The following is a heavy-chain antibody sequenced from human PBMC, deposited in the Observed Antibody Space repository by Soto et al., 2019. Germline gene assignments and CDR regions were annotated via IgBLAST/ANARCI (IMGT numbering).Heavy chain of an antibody. D-gene: IGHD6-19*01. CDR2: IWYDGSNK. Sequence: QVQLVESGGGVVQPGRSLRLSCAASGFTFSGYGMHWVRQAPGNGLEWVAVIWYDGSNKYYADSVKGRFTISRDNSKNTLYLQMNSLRAEDTAVYYCARDREAVAGGCDYWGQGTLVTVSS. J-gene: IGHJ4*02. V-gene: IGHV3-33*01. CDR3: ARDREAVAGGCDY. CDR1: GFTFSGYG.